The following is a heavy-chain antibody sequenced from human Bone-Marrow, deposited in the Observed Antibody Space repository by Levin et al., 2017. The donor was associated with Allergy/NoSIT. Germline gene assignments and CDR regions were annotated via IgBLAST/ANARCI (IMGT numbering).Heavy chain of an antibody. V-gene: IGHV3-11*03. CDR2: ISSSSTYT. CDR1: GFTFSDYY. D-gene: IGHD6-19*01. Sequence: GGSLRLSCTASGFTFSDYYMSWMRQAPGKGLEWVSFISSSSTYTKNADSVKGRFTISRDNAKNSLSLQMNSLRAEDTAVYYCVGLYTRSSGWYSAYWGQGTLVTVSS. J-gene: IGHJ4*02. CDR3: VGLYTRSSGWYSAY.